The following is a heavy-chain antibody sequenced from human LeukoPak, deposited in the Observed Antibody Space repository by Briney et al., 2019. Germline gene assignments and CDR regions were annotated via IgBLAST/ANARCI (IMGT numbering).Heavy chain of an antibody. V-gene: IGHV4-59*01. CDR3: ATQPAGPASWFDP. CDR1: SGSISTYY. Sequence: KPSETLSLTRSVSSGSISTYYWSWIRQAPGKGLEWIGFIYYSGNTNYNPSLKSRATILLDTSKNQFSLRLSSVTAGDTAVYYCATQPAGPASWFDPWGQGTLVTVSP. D-gene: IGHD6-13*01. J-gene: IGHJ5*02. CDR2: IYYSGNT.